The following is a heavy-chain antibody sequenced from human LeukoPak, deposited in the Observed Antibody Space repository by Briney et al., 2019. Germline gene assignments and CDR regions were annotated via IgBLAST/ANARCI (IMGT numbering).Heavy chain of an antibody. CDR1: GFTFSSYW. CDR2: IKQDGSEK. Sequence: GGSLRLSCAASGFTFSSYWMSWVRQAPGKGLEWVANIKQDGSEKYYVDSVKGRFTISRDNAKNSLYLQMNSLRAEDTAVYYCAGGPYYYDSSGSGPVNQHWGQGTLVTVSS. J-gene: IGHJ1*01. D-gene: IGHD3-22*01. V-gene: IGHV3-7*03. CDR3: AGGPYYYDSSGSGPVNQH.